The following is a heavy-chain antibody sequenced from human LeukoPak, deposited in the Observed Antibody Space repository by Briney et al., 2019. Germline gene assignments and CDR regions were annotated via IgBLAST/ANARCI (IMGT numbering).Heavy chain of an antibody. Sequence: ASVKVSCKASGYTFTRYDIHWVRQAPGKGLEWMGIINPSGGSTSCAQKFQGRVTMTRDTSTSTVYMELSSLRSEDTAVYYCARDLHHRGYYDTSGPYGIWGQGTLVTVSS. CDR2: INPSGGST. D-gene: IGHD3-22*01. CDR3: ARDLHHRGYYDTSGPYGI. V-gene: IGHV1-46*01. J-gene: IGHJ3*02. CDR1: GYTFTRYD.